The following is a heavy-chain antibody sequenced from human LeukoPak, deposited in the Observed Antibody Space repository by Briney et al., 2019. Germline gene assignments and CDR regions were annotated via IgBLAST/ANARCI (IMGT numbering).Heavy chain of an antibody. D-gene: IGHD1-1*01. CDR3: ARARGTTGTTGFYYFDY. J-gene: IGHJ4*02. V-gene: IGHV3-7*01. CDR1: GFTFSSYW. CDR2: IKQDGSEK. Sequence: GGSLRLSCAASGFTFSSYWMSWVRQAPGKGLEGVANIKQDGSEKYYVDSVKGRFTISRDNAKNSLYLQMNSLRAEDTAVYYCARARGTTGTTGFYYFDYWGQGTLVTVSS.